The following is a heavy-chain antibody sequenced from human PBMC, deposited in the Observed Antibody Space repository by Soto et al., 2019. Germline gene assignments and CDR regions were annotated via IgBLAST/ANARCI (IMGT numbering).Heavy chain of an antibody. J-gene: IGHJ4*02. CDR1: GGSISSGGYY. CDR2: IYYSGST. CDR3: ARASKKGSSGYYYGY. V-gene: IGHV4-31*03. D-gene: IGHD3-22*01. Sequence: SETLSLTCTVSGGSISSGGYYWSWIRQHPGKGLEWIGYIYYSGSTYYNPSLKSRVTISVDTSKNQFSLKLSSVTAADTAVYYCARASKKGSSGYYYGYWGQGTLVTVSS.